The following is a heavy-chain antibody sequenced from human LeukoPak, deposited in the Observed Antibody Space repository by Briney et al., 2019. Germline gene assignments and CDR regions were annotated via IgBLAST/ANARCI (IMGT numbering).Heavy chain of an antibody. Sequence: SETLSLTCAVSGASFSSSGYYWIWIRQPPGKGLEWIVSISYGGHTYYSPSLRSRVTISVDTSNNRFSLQLSSVTAADTAVYYCARQIALAGEWAFDIWGQGTMVTVSS. D-gene: IGHD6-19*01. CDR2: ISYGGHT. J-gene: IGHJ3*02. CDR3: ARQIALAGEWAFDI. CDR1: GASFSSSGYY. V-gene: IGHV4-39*01.